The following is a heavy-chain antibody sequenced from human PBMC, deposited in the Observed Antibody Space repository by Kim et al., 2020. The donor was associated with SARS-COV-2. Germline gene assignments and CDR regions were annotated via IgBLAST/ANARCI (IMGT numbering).Heavy chain of an antibody. Sequence: GGSLRLSCAASGFSYSTYWMTWVRQAPGKGLEWVASINEDGSRPFYVDSVKGRFTITRDNPKNSLYLQMNSLRAEDTAVYYCAGKGGVDVWGQGTTVTVSS. CDR3: AGKGGVDV. CDR1: GFSYSTYW. CDR2: INEDGSRP. J-gene: IGHJ6*02. V-gene: IGHV3-7*03.